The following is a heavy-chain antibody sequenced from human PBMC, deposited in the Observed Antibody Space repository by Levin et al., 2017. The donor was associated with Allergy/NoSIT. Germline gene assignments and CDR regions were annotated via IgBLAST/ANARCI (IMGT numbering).Heavy chain of an antibody. D-gene: IGHD3-16*02. J-gene: IGHJ6*03. CDR1: RYSFTSHG. Sequence: ASVKVSCTASRYSFTSHGITWVRQAPGQGLEWMGWISPYSGNTKYAQMLQGRITMTTDTSTNMAYMELRDLKYDDAAVYYCAMDPFYVWWTYRRAGDYMDAWGKGTTVSVSS. CDR2: ISPYSGNT. CDR3: AMDPFYVWWTYRRAGDYMDA. V-gene: IGHV1-18*04.